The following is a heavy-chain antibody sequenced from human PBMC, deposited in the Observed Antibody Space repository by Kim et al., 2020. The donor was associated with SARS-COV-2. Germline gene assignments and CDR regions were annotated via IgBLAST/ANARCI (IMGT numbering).Heavy chain of an antibody. CDR1: GFTFSSYA. D-gene: IGHD3-10*01. CDR3: ARARGVRGVISNWFDP. Sequence: GGSLRLSCAASGFTFSSYAMHWVHQAPGKGLEWVAVISYDGSNKYYADSVKGRFTISRDNSKNTLYLQMNSLRAEDTSVYYCARARGVRGVISNWFDPWGQGTLVTVSS. J-gene: IGHJ5*02. CDR2: ISYDGSNK. V-gene: IGHV3-30*04.